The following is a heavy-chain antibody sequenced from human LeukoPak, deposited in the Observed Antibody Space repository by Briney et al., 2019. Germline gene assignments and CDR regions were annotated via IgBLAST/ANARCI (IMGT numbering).Heavy chain of an antibody. CDR1: GYTFNKYG. CDR3: ARVHYDTSGYGSYFDY. D-gene: IGHD3-22*01. CDR2: ISGYNGYT. V-gene: IGHV1-18*01. Sequence: ASVKVSCRASGYTFNKYGISWVRQATGQGLEWMGSISGYNGYTNYAQKLQGRVTMTTDTSTSTAYMELRSLRSDDTAVYYCARVHYDTSGYGSYFDYWGQGTLVTVSS. J-gene: IGHJ4*02.